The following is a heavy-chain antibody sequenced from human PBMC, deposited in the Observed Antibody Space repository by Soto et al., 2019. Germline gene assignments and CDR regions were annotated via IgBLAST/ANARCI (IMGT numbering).Heavy chain of an antibody. V-gene: IGHV3-15*01. CDR2: IKSKNDGGTT. J-gene: IGHJ5*02. D-gene: IGHD3-22*01. CDR3: TIPRGPMIRP. Sequence: GGSLRLSCTASGFTFSNAWMTWVRQAPGKGLEWDGRIKSKNDGGTTDYTAPVKGRFTISRDDSKNTLYLQMNSLKTEDTAVYYCTIPRGPMIRPWGQGT. CDR1: GFTFSNAW.